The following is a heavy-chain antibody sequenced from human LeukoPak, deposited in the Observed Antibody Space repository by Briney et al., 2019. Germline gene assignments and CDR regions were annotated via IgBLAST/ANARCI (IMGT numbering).Heavy chain of an antibody. CDR3: ARGLNDSWTGENY. Sequence: SETLSLTRTVSGGSISSSSYYWGWIRQPPGKGLEWIGSIYYSGSTYYNPSLKSRVTISVDTSKNQFSLKLSSVTAADTAVYYCARGLNDSWTGENYWGQGTLVTVSS. V-gene: IGHV4-39*07. CDR1: GGSISSSSYY. D-gene: IGHD3-3*01. J-gene: IGHJ4*02. CDR2: IYYSGST.